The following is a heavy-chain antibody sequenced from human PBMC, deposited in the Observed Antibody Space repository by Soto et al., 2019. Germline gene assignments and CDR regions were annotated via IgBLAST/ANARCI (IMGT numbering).Heavy chain of an antibody. CDR3: ARYTDGDYFDY. J-gene: IGHJ4*02. Sequence: PSETLSLTCTVSGGSISSGGYYWSWIRQHPGKGLEWIGYIYYSGSTYYNPSLKSRVTISVDTSKNQFSLKLSSVTAADTAVYYCARYTDGDYFDYWGQGTLVTSPQ. D-gene: IGHD4-17*01. CDR1: GGSISSGGYY. V-gene: IGHV4-31*03. CDR2: IYYSGST.